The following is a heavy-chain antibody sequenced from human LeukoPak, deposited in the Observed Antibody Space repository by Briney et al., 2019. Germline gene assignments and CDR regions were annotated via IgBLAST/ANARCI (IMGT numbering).Heavy chain of an antibody. J-gene: IGHJ5*02. CDR1: GYTFTSYV. CDR2: MNPNSGNT. CDR3: ARAGAYSSGWYEAFSWFDP. V-gene: IGHV1-8*01. D-gene: IGHD6-19*01. Sequence: GASVKVSCKASGYTFTSYVINWVRQATGQGLEWMGWMNPNSGNTGYAQKFQGRVTMTRNTSISTAYMELSSLRCEETAVYYCARAGAYSSGWYEAFSWFDPWGQGTLVTVSS.